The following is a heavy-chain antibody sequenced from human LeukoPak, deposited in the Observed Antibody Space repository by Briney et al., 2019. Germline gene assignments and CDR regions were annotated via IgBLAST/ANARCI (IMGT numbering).Heavy chain of an antibody. J-gene: IGHJ3*02. Sequence: PSETLSLTCTVSGGSISSYYWSWIRQPAGKGLEWIGRIYTSGSTNYNPSLKSRVTMSADTSKNQFSLKLSSVTAADTAVYYCARAQYYDFWSGLPDAFDIWGQGTMVTVSS. CDR1: GGSISSYY. CDR2: IYTSGST. CDR3: ARAQYYDFWSGLPDAFDI. D-gene: IGHD3-3*01. V-gene: IGHV4-4*07.